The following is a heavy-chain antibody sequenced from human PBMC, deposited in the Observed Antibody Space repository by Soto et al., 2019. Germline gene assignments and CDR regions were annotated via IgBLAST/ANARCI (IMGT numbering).Heavy chain of an antibody. CDR1: GFTFSSYS. V-gene: IGHV3-48*01. Sequence: EVQLVESGGGLVQPGGSLRLSCAASGFTFSSYSMNWVRQAPGKGLEWVSYISSSSSTIYYADYVKGRFTISRDNAKNSLYLQMNSLRAEDTAVYYCARDRPRAYYYYYMDVWGKGTTVTVSS. J-gene: IGHJ6*03. CDR3: ARDRPRAYYYYYMDV. CDR2: ISSSSSTI. D-gene: IGHD3-10*01.